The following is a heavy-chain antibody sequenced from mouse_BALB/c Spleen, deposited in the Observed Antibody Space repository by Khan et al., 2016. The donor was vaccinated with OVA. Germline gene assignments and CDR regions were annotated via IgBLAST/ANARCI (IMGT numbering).Heavy chain of an antibody. CDR1: GYTFSSYW. Sequence: QVQLKQSGAELMKPGASVKISCKPTGYTFSSYWIEWVKQGPGHGLEWIGEILPGSNSTNYNERFQGKATITADTSSNTAYMQLSSLTSEDSAIYYCARGNYYGSTSWFGYWGQGTLVTVSA. CDR3: ARGNYYGSTSWFGY. J-gene: IGHJ3*01. D-gene: IGHD1-1*01. V-gene: IGHV1-9*01. CDR2: ILPGSNST.